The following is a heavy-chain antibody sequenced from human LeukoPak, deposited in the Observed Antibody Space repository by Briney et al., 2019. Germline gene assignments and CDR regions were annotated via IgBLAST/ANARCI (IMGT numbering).Heavy chain of an antibody. CDR2: IGGRGSTI. V-gene: IGHV3-48*03. CDR1: GFTFSDYE. Sequence: GGSLRLSCAASGFTFSDYEMNWVRQAPGKGLEWVSYIGGRGSTIYYADSVKGRFTISRDNAKNSLYLQMNSLRAEDTAVYYCARDRLTLYYWGQGTLVTVSS. J-gene: IGHJ4*02. CDR3: ARDRLTLYY.